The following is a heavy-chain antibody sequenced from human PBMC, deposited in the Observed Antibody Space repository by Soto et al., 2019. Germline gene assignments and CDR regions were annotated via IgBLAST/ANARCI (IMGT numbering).Heavy chain of an antibody. CDR1: GGTFSSYA. CDR2: IIPIFGTA. J-gene: IGHJ4*02. V-gene: IGHV1-69*06. CDR3: AREVTGTGSYFDY. D-gene: IGHD1-20*01. Sequence: SVKVSCKASGGTFSSYAISWVRQAPGQGPEWMGGIIPIFGTANYAQKFQGRVTITADKSTSTAYMELSSLRSEDTAVYYCAREVTGTGSYFDYWGQGTLVTVA.